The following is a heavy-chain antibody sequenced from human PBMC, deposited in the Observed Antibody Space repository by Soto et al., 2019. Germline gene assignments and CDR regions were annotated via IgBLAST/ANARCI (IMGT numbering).Heavy chain of an antibody. CDR1: GDSFTGYY. CDR3: ARSSGSYSKWFDP. J-gene: IGHJ5*02. CDR2: ISLKSGST. V-gene: IGHV1-2*04. Sequence: QVRLVQSGAEARRPGASVKVSCKASGDSFTGYYIHWVRQAPGQGLEWMGWISLKSGSTNFAEKFRGWATVTRDHANSTGYLEFSNPASYGTAVFYCARSSGSYSKWFDPWGQGTLVTVFS. D-gene: IGHD3-10*01.